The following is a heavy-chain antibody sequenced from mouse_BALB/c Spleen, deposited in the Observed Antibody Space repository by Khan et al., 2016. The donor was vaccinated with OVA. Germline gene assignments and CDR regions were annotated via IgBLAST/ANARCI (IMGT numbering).Heavy chain of an antibody. Sequence: QVQLQQSGPGLVQPSQSLSITCTVSGFSLTTYGVHWVRQSPGKGLEWLGVIWSGGSTDYNAAFISRLSISKDSSKSQVFFKMNSLQVNDTAIYYCARNYDYDESLAYWGQGTLVTVSA. CDR1: GFSLTTYG. J-gene: IGHJ3*01. V-gene: IGHV2-2*02. D-gene: IGHD2-4*01. CDR2: IWSGGST. CDR3: ARNYDYDESLAY.